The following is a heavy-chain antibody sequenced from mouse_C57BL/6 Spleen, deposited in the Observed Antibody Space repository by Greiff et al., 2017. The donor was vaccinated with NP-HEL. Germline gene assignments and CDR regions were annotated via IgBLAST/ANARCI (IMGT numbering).Heavy chain of an antibody. Sequence: QVQLKQPGAELVKPGASVKLSCKASGYTFTSYWMHWVKQRPGQGLEWIGMIHPNSGSTNYNEKFKSKATLTVDKSSSTAYMQLSSLTSEDSAVYYCARLTTVVDRGYAMDYWGQGTSVTVSS. CDR3: ARLTTVVDRGYAMDY. CDR1: GYTFTSYW. V-gene: IGHV1-64*01. CDR2: IHPNSGST. J-gene: IGHJ4*01. D-gene: IGHD1-1*01.